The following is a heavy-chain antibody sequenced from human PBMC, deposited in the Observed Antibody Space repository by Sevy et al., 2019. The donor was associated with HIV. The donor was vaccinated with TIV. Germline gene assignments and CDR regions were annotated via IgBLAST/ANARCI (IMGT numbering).Heavy chain of an antibody. CDR1: GYTFTSYG. D-gene: IGHD3-3*01. V-gene: IGHV1-18*01. Sequence: ASVKVSCKASGYTFTSYGISWVRQAPGQGLEWMGWISAYNGNTNYVQKLQGRVTMTTDTSTSTAYMELRSLRSDDTAVYYCARVGPYDFWSGYTLTGAFDIWGQGTMVTVSS. J-gene: IGHJ3*02. CDR2: ISAYNGNT. CDR3: ARVGPYDFWSGYTLTGAFDI.